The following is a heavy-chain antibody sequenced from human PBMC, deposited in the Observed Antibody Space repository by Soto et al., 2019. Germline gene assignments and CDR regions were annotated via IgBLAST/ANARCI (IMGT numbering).Heavy chain of an antibody. V-gene: IGHV3-11*03. J-gene: IGHJ4*02. CDR2: ISSSGSDT. Sequence: PGGCLRLSCAASGFTFSDYYMSWIRQAPGKGLEWVSYISSSGSDTNYADSVKGRFTVSGDNAKNSLYLQMNSLRAEDTAVYYCARSLRGYSGYSGYWGQGTLVTVSS. D-gene: IGHD5-12*01. CDR3: ARSLRGYSGYSGY. CDR1: GFTFSDYY.